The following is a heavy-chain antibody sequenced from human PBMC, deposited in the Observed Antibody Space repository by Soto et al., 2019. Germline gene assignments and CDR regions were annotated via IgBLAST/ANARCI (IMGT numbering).Heavy chain of an antibody. CDR1: GDTFTFYS. CDR2: INPTLSMS. CDR3: ASSYGSGYRAFDY. J-gene: IGHJ4*02. V-gene: IGHV1-69*02. Sequence: QVQLVQSGAEVKKPGSSVRVSCKASGDTFTFYSINWVRQAPGLGLEWMGRINPTLSMSHYAQRFQGRVTMNAAKSTSTAYMELRSLRSEDTAMYYCASSYGSGYRAFDYWGQGALGTVSS. D-gene: IGHD3-10*01.